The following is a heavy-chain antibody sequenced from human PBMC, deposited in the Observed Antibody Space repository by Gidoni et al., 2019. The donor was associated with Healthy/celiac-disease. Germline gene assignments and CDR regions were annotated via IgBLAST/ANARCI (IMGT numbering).Heavy chain of an antibody. CDR1: GFTFSSYA. V-gene: IGHV3-23*01. Sequence: EVQLLESGGGLVQPGGSLRLSCAASGFTFSSYAMSWVRQAPGKGLEWVSAISGSGGSTYYADSVKGRFTISRDNSKNTLYLQMNSLRAEDTAVYYCAKDRRIAVAGTGAFDIWGQGTMVTVSS. CDR3: AKDRRIAVAGTGAFDI. D-gene: IGHD6-19*01. J-gene: IGHJ3*02. CDR2: ISGSGGST.